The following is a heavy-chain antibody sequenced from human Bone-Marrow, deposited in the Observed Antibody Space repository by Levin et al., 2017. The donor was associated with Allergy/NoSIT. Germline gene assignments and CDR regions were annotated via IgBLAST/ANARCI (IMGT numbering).Heavy chain of an antibody. J-gene: IGHJ4*02. V-gene: IGHV3-48*04. CDR2: ISSSGSTI. D-gene: IGHD1-26*01. CDR1: GFSFNSFT. CDR3: ARQRSGSYFPYFDF. Sequence: GESLKISCAASGFSFNSFTMNWVRQAPGKGLEWVSYISSSGSTIYYSDSVKGRFTISRDNARNSLSLQMNSLRVEDTAVYYCARQRSGSYFPYFDFWGQGTLVTVSS.